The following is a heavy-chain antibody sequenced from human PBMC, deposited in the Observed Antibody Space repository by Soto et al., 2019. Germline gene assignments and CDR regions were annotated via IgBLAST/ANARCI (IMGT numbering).Heavy chain of an antibody. CDR1: GVTFSSYA. CDR2: IIPIFGTA. Sequence: GASVKVSFKASGVTFSSYAISWLRHAPGQGLEWMGGIIPIFGTANYAQKFQGRVTITADESTSTAYMELSSLRSEDTAVYYCASPEQYCGGDCYSWAFDIWGQGTMVTVSS. V-gene: IGHV1-69*13. D-gene: IGHD2-21*02. J-gene: IGHJ3*02. CDR3: ASPEQYCGGDCYSWAFDI.